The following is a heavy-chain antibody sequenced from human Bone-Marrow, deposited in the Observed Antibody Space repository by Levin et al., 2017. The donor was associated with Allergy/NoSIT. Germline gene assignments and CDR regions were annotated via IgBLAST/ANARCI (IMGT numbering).Heavy chain of an antibody. J-gene: IGHJ5*02. V-gene: IGHV3-15*01. Sequence: GESLKISCAASGFTFSNAWMSWVRQAPGKGLEWVGRIKSKTDGGTTDYAAPVKGRFTISRDDSKNTLYLQMNSLKTEDTAVYYCTTGYVLRFLEWVPGFDPWGQGTLVTVSS. CDR2: IKSKTDGGTT. CDR3: TTGYVLRFLEWVPGFDP. CDR1: GFTFSNAW. D-gene: IGHD3-3*01.